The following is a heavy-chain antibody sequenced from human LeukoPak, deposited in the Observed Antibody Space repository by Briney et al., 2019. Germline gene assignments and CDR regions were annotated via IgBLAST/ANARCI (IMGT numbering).Heavy chain of an antibody. CDR1: GGTFSSYA. CDR3: ARGRNCSGGSCSSRSYYYYGMDV. CDR2: INPNSGGT. J-gene: IGHJ6*02. V-gene: IGHV1-2*04. D-gene: IGHD2-15*01. Sequence: ASVKVSCKASGGTFSSYAISWVRQAPGQGLEWMGWINPNSGGTNYAQKFQGWVTMTRDTSISTAYMELSRLRSDDTAVYYCARGRNCSGGSCSSRSYYYYGMDVWGQGTTVTVSS.